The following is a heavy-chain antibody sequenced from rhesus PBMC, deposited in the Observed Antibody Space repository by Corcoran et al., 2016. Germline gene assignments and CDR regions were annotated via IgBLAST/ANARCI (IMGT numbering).Heavy chain of an antibody. D-gene: IGHD5-24*01. Sequence: QVQLQESGPGLAKPSETLSLTCAVSGGSISSNYWSWIRQPPGRGLKWIWYIYGSSGSTYYNPSLKRRVTISTDTSKNQFSLRLSSVTTADTAVYYCARSPIVGRVRSYFDDWGQGVLVTVSS. CDR3: ARSPIVGRVRSYFDD. CDR2: IYGSSGST. CDR1: GGSISSNY. J-gene: IGHJ4*01. V-gene: IGHV4-160*01.